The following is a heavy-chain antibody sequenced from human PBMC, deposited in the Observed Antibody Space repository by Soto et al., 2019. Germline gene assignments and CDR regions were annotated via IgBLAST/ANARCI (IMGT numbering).Heavy chain of an antibody. V-gene: IGHV1-18*01. CDR2: ISAYNGNT. J-gene: IGHJ4*02. Sequence: QVKLVQSGGEVKKPGASVKISCKASGYTFSSYGISWVRKAPGQGLEWMGWISAYNGNTNYAQKFQGRVTMTTDTSTSTAYMELRSLRSDDTAIYYCARTLYEWLLGLEWGQGTLVTVSS. CDR3: ARTLYEWLLGLE. CDR1: GYTFSSYG. D-gene: IGHD3-3*01.